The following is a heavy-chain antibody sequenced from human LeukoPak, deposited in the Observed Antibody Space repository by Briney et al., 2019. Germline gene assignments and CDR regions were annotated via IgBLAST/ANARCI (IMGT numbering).Heavy chain of an antibody. CDR3: ARAAFYDDSDYYRPDV. CDR2: ISSSGSAK. CDR1: GFIFSNHE. D-gene: IGHD3-22*01. V-gene: IGHV3-48*03. J-gene: IGHJ4*02. Sequence: GGSLRLSCAASGFIFSNHEMNWVRQAPGRGLKWVSYISSSGSAKYYADSAKGRFTISRDNAQNSLDLQMNSLRAEDTAVYYGARAAFYDDSDYYRPDVWGQGTLVTVSS.